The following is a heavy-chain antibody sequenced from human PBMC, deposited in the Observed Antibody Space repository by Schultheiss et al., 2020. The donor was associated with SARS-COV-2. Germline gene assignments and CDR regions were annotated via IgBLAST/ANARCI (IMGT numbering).Heavy chain of an antibody. CDR3: ARDSYYDSSGYHS. CDR1: GFTVSSNY. V-gene: IGHV3-66*01. D-gene: IGHD3-22*01. CDR2: IYSGGST. Sequence: GGSLRLSCAASGFTVSSNYMSWVRQAPGKGLEWVSVIYSGGSTYYADSVKGRFTISRDNSKNTLYLQMNSLRAEDTAVYYCARDSYYDSSGYHSWGQGTLVTVSS. J-gene: IGHJ5*02.